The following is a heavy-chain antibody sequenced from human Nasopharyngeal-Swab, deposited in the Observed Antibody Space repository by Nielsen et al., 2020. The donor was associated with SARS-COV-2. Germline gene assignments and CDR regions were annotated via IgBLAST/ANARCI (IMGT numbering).Heavy chain of an antibody. D-gene: IGHD1-26*01. CDR1: GGSFSGYY. CDR2: INHSGST. V-gene: IGHV4-34*01. Sequence: SETLSLTCGVYGGSFSGYYWNWIRQPPGKGLEWIGEINHSGSTYYSPFLKSRVTISVDTSNNQFSLRLNSVTATDTAVYYCARGYGSFPYYFDHWGQGTLVTVSS. CDR3: ARGYGSFPYYFDH. J-gene: IGHJ4*02.